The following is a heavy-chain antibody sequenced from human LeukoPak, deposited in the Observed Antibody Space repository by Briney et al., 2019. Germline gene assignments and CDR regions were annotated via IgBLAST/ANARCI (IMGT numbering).Heavy chain of an antibody. V-gene: IGHV3-7*03. CDR2: INHNGNVN. CDR3: ARGGGLDV. CDR1: GFTFSSYW. Sequence: PGESLRLSCAASGFTFSSYWMNWARQAPGKGLEWVASINHNGNVNYYVDSVKGRFTISRDNPKNSLYLQMSNLRAEDTAVYFCARGGGLDVWGQGATVTVSS. D-gene: IGHD3-16*01. J-gene: IGHJ6*02.